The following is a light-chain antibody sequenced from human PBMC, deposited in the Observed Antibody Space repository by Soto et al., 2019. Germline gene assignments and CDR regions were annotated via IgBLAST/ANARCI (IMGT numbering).Light chain of an antibody. CDR1: SSNIGAGYD. J-gene: IGLJ2*01. CDR3: QSYDSSLSVV. V-gene: IGLV1-40*01. CDR2: GNS. Sequence: QSVLTQPPSVSGAPGQRVTISCTWSSSNIGAGYDVHWYQQLPGTAPKLLIYGNSNRPSGVPDRFSGSKSGTSASQAITGLPAEDEADYYCQSYDSSLSVVFGGGTKLTVL.